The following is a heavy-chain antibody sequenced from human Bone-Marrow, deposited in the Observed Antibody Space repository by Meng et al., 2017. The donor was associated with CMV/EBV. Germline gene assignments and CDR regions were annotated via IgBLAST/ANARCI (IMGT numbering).Heavy chain of an antibody. CDR3: ASTLAPWYNWNYGSEGMDV. J-gene: IGHJ6*02. V-gene: IGHV1-69*05. CDR2: IIPIFGTA. D-gene: IGHD1-7*01. Sequence: SVKVSCKASGGTFSSYTISWVRQAPGQGLEWMGGIIPIFGTANYAQKFQGRVTITTDESTSTAYMELSSLRSDDTAVYSCASTLAPWYNWNYGSEGMDVWGQGTTVTVSS. CDR1: GGTFSSYT.